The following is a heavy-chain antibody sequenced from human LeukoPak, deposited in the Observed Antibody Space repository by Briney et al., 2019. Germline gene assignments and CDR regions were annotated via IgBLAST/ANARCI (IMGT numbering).Heavy chain of an antibody. D-gene: IGHD2-15*01. Sequence: GASVKVSCKVSGYTFTSYGIGWVRQAPGQGLEWMGWISAYNGNTNYAQKLQGRVTMTTDTSTSTAYMELRSLRSDDTAVYYCAACSGGSSAPLYNWFDPWGQGTLVTVSS. CDR2: ISAYNGNT. J-gene: IGHJ5*02. V-gene: IGHV1-18*01. CDR1: GYTFTSYG. CDR3: AACSGGSSAPLYNWFDP.